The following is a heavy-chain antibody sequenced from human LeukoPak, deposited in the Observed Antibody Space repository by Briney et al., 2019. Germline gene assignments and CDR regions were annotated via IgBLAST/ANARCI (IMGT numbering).Heavy chain of an antibody. CDR3: AKAGSRLFGVLIPLSFDY. J-gene: IGHJ4*02. D-gene: IGHD3-3*01. V-gene: IGHV1-46*01. CDR2: IIPSDGFT. CDR1: GYTFSTYY. Sequence: ASVTVSCKASGYTFSTYYVHWVRQAPGQGLEWMGMIIPSDGFTSYAQKFQGRVTMTRDMSTSTVYMELSSLRSDDTAVYYCAKAGSRLFGVLIPLSFDYWGQGTLVTVSS.